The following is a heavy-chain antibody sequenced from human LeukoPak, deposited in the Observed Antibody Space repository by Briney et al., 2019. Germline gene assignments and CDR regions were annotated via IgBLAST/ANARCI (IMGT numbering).Heavy chain of an antibody. J-gene: IGHJ6*02. D-gene: IGHD2-15*01. V-gene: IGHV1-46*01. CDR3: ARDQPVAASTGYYYYYGMDV. CDR2: INPSGGST. Sequence: WASVKVSCKASGYTFTSYYMHWVRQAPGQGLEWMGIINPSGGSTSYAQKFQGRVTMTRDPSTSTVYMELSSLRSEDTAVYYCARDQPVAASTGYYYYYGMDVWGQGTTVTVSS. CDR1: GYTFTSYY.